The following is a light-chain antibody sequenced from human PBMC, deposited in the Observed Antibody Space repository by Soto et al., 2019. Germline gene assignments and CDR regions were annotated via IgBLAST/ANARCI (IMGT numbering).Light chain of an antibody. V-gene: IGKV3-20*01. CDR3: QQFGGSPLFT. Sequence: EIVLTQSPGTLSLSPGERATLSCRASQTISSSYLAWYQQKPGQAPRLLIYAASTRATGIPDRFSGSGSGTGFTLTINRQDPEDFAVYFCQQFGGSPLFTFGPGTKVDIK. CDR1: QTISSSY. CDR2: AAS. J-gene: IGKJ3*01.